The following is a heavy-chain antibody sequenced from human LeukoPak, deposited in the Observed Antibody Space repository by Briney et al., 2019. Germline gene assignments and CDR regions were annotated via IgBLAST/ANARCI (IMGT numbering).Heavy chain of an antibody. CDR3: ARDRYGDYSYYYYGMDV. CDR2: ISYDGSNK. J-gene: IGHJ6*02. V-gene: IGHV3-30-3*01. Sequence: GGSLRLSCAASGFTFSSYAMHWVRQAPGKGLEWVAVISYDGSNKYYADSVKGRFTISRDNSKNTLYLQMNSLRAEDTAVYYCARDRYGDYSYYYYGMDVWGQGTTVTVSS. D-gene: IGHD4-17*01. CDR1: GFTFSSYA.